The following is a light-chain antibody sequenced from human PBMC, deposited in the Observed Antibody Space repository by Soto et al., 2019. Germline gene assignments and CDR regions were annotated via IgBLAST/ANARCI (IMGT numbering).Light chain of an antibody. CDR2: NAS. CDR3: QQYNRFSTWT. V-gene: IGKV1-5*01. CDR1: QSISYY. J-gene: IGKJ1*01. Sequence: DIQMTQSPSTPSASVGDRVTITCRASQSISYYLAWYQKKPGKAPKVLIWNASSLQRGVPSRFSGSGSGTEFTLTISSLLPDDFATYYCQQYNRFSTWTFGQGTKVDIK.